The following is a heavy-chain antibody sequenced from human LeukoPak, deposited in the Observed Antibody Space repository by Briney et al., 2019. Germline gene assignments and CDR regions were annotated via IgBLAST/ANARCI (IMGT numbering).Heavy chain of an antibody. D-gene: IGHD5-24*01. Sequence: GGSLRLSCAASGFTFSSYEMNRVRQAPGKGLEWVSYISSSGSTIYYADSVKGRFTISRDNAKNSLYLQMNSLRAEDTAVYYCAREEAEIIDYWGQGTLVTVSS. CDR2: ISSSGSTI. CDR3: AREEAEIIDY. CDR1: GFTFSSYE. J-gene: IGHJ4*02. V-gene: IGHV3-48*03.